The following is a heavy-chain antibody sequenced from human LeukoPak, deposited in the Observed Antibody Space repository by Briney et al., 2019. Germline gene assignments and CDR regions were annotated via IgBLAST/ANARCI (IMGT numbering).Heavy chain of an antibody. V-gene: IGHV4-59*01. CDR1: GSSISSYY. J-gene: IGHJ6*02. D-gene: IGHD6-19*01. Sequence: SETLSLTCTVSGSSISSYYWSWIRQPPGKGLEWIGYIYYSGSTNYNPSLKSRVTISVDTSKNQFSLKLSSVTAADTAVYYCARGGWYGDYYYYGMDVWGQGTTVTVSS. CDR3: ARGGWYGDYYYYGMDV. CDR2: IYYSGST.